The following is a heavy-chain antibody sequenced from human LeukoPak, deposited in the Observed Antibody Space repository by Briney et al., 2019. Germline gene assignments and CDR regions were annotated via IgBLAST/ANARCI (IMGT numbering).Heavy chain of an antibody. CDR2: INHSGSA. V-gene: IGHV4-34*01. Sequence: SETLSLTCAVYGGSFSGYYWSWIRQPPGKGLEWIGEINHSGSASYNPSLKSRVTISVDTSKNQFSLKLSSVTAADTAVYYCARARVTMVRGVIWYYYGMDVWGKGTTVTVSS. J-gene: IGHJ6*04. D-gene: IGHD3-10*01. CDR1: GGSFSGYY. CDR3: ARARVTMVRGVIWYYYGMDV.